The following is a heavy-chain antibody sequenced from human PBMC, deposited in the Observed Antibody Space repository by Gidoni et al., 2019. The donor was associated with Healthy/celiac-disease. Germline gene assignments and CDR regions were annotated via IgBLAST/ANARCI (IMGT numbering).Heavy chain of an antibody. CDR1: GFTFSSYS. Sequence: EVQLVESGGGLVKPGGSLRLSCAASGFTFSSYSMNWVRQAPGKGLEWVSSISSSSSYIYYADPVKGRFTISRDNAKNSLYLQMNSLRAEDTAVYYCARDLGDPGWFDPWGQGTLVTVSS. D-gene: IGHD3-16*01. CDR3: ARDLGDPGWFDP. J-gene: IGHJ5*02. CDR2: ISSSSSYI. V-gene: IGHV3-21*01.